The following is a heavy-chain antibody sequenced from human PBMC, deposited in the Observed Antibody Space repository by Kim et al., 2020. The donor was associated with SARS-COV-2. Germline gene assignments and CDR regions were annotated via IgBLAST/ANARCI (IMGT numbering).Heavy chain of an antibody. J-gene: IGHJ5*02. CDR3: ARARYCSSTSCYAAGWFDP. D-gene: IGHD2-2*01. Sequence: SRVTISVDTSKNQFSLKLSSVTAADTAVYYCARARYCSSTSCYAAGWFDPWGQGTLVTVSS. V-gene: IGHV4-34*01.